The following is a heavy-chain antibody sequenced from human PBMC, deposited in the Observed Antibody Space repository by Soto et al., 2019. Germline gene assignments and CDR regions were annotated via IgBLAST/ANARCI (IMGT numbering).Heavy chain of an antibody. Sequence: EVQLVESGGGLVKPGGSLRLSCAASGFTFSSYSMNWVRQAPGKGLEWVSSISSSSSYIYYADSVKGRFTISRDNAKNSLYLQMNCLRAEDTAVYYCAREYSSSWYSNYYYYMDVWGKGTTVTVSS. CDR3: AREYSSSWYSNYYYYMDV. CDR2: ISSSSSYI. V-gene: IGHV3-21*01. J-gene: IGHJ6*03. D-gene: IGHD6-13*01. CDR1: GFTFSSYS.